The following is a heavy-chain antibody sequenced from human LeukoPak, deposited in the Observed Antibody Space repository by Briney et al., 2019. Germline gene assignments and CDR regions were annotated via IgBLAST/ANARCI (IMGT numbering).Heavy chain of an antibody. V-gene: IGHV4-34*01. CDR3: ASGRYGTINNWFDP. J-gene: IGHJ5*02. Sequence: SETLSLTCAVYGGSFSGYYWGWIRQPPGKGLEWIGSIYYSGSTYYNPSLKSRVTISVDTSKNQFSLKLSSVTAADTAVYYCASGRYGTINNWFDPWGQGTLVTVSS. CDR2: IYYSGST. CDR1: GGSFSGYY. D-gene: IGHD1-14*01.